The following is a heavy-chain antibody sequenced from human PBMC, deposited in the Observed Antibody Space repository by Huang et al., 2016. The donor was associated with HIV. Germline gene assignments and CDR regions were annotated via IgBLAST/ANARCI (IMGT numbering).Heavy chain of an antibody. V-gene: IGHV4-34*01. Sequence: QVQLQQWGAGLLKPSETLSLTCAVYGGSFSGYYWSWIRQSPGKGLEWIGEINHSGSTNYNPSPQSRLTISVETAKNQFALKLSSVTAAYTAVYYCARERMMSWLDDHDAFDIWGQGTMVTVSS. J-gene: IGHJ3*02. D-gene: IGHD1-1*01. CDR3: ARERMMSWLDDHDAFDI. CDR1: GGSFSGYY. CDR2: INHSGST.